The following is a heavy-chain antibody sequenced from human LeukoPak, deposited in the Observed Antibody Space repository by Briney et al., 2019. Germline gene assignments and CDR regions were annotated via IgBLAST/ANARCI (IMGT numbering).Heavy chain of an antibody. J-gene: IGHJ4*02. Sequence: GSLRLSCAASGFTFSSYSMNWVRQAPGKGLEWVSSISSSSSYIYYADSVKGRFTISRDNAKNSLYLQMNSLRAEDTAVYYCARGYSSGWHTYFDYWGQGTLVTVSS. CDR3: ARGYSSGWHTYFDY. D-gene: IGHD6-19*01. CDR1: GFTFSSYS. CDR2: ISSSSSYI. V-gene: IGHV3-21*01.